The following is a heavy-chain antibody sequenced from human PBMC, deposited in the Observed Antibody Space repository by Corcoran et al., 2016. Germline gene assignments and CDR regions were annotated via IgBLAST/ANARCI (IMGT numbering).Heavy chain of an antibody. CDR3: ARDSTVVVADYGMDV. Sequence: EVQLVESGGGLVQPGGSLRLSCAASGFTFSSYWMSWVRQAPGKGLEWVANIKQDGSEKYYVDSVKGRFTISRDNAKNSLYLQMNSLRAEDTAVYYCARDSTVVVADYGMDVWGQGTTVTVSS. V-gene: IGHV3-7*01. J-gene: IGHJ6*02. CDR1: GFTFSSYW. D-gene: IGHD2-15*01. CDR2: IKQDGSEK.